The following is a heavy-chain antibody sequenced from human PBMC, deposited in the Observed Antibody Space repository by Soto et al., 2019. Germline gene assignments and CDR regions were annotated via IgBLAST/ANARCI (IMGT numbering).Heavy chain of an antibody. J-gene: IGHJ6*02. CDR3: ASNSGNSNGWYEGYNYYCYNMDV. CDR2: ISYDGSNT. V-gene: IGHV3-30-3*01. Sequence: GGSLRLSCAASGFTFSSYAVHWVRQAPGKGLEWVAIISYDGSNTYYADSVKGRFTISRDNSKNTLYLQMNSLRPEDTSVYYCASNSGNSNGWYEGYNYYCYNMDVWGQGTSVTVSS. D-gene: IGHD6-19*01. CDR1: GFTFSSYA.